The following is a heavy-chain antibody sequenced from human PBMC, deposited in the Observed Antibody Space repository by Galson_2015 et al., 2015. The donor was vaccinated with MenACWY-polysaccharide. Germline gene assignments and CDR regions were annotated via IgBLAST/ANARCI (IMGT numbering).Heavy chain of an antibody. CDR2: ISGSGGTT. Sequence: SLRLSCAASGFTFSSYAIHWVRQAPGKGLEWVSGISGSGGTTYYADSVKGRFTISRDNSKNTLYLQMNSLRAEDTAVYYCAKRMTTVGAFDIWGHGTMVTVSS. CDR3: AKRMTTVGAFDI. D-gene: IGHD4-23*01. J-gene: IGHJ3*02. V-gene: IGHV3-23*01. CDR1: GFTFSSYA.